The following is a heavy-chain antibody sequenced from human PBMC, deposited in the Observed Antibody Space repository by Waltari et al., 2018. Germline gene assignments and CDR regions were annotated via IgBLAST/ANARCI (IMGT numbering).Heavy chain of an antibody. Sequence: QVQLQESGPGLVKPSQNLSLTCTVSGGSISSGSYYWSWLRPPAGKGLEWIGRIYTSGSTNYNPSLKSRVTISVDTSKNQFSLKLSSVTAADTAVYYCARGVAVAGTGWFDPWGQGTLVTVSS. V-gene: IGHV4-61*02. CDR3: ARGVAVAGTGWFDP. D-gene: IGHD6-19*01. CDR1: GGSISSGSYY. CDR2: IYTSGST. J-gene: IGHJ5*02.